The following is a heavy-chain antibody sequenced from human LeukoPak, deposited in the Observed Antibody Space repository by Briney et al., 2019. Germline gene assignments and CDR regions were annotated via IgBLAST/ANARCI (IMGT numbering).Heavy chain of an antibody. CDR3: ARDHSIHVAAAGHY. J-gene: IGHJ4*02. CDR2: ISYDGSNK. V-gene: IGHV3-30-3*01. Sequence: LSLTCTVSGGSISSSSYYWGWIRQAPGKGLEWVAVISYDGSNKYYADSVKGRFTISRDNSKNTLYLQMNSLRAEDTAVYYCARDHSIHVAAAGHYWGQGTLVTVSS. CDR1: GGSISSSS. D-gene: IGHD6-13*01.